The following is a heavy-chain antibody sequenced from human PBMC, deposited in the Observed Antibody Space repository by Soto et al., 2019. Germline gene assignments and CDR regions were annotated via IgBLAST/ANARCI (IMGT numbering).Heavy chain of an antibody. J-gene: IGHJ4*02. Sequence: GGSLRLSCAASGFTFSSYDMYWVRQAPGTGLEWVAVISYDGSNKYYADSVKGRFTISRDNSKNTLYLQMNSLRAEDTAVYYCARPYDSSGYYLPVNYWGQGTVVTVSS. D-gene: IGHD3-22*01. V-gene: IGHV3-30-3*01. CDR3: ARPYDSSGYYLPVNY. CDR2: ISYDGSNK. CDR1: GFTFSSYD.